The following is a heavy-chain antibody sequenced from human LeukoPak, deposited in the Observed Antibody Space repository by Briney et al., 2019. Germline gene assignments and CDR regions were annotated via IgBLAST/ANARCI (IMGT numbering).Heavy chain of an antibody. CDR2: INPSVGST. D-gene: IGHD3-10*01. Sequence: ASVKVSCKASGYTLTDYYIHWGRQAPGQGLEWMGTINPSVGSTSYAQKFQGRVTMTRDTSTSTVYMELSTLRSEDTAVYYCATYYGSGSYYSXXDYWGXXXLVTVSS. CDR1: GYTLTDYY. CDR3: ATYYGSGSYYSXXDY. V-gene: IGHV1-46*01. J-gene: IGHJ4*01.